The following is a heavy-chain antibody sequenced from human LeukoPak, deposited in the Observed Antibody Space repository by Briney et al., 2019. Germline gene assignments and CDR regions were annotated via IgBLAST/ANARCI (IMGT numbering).Heavy chain of an antibody. CDR3: ARHGRDGYNWYYYYGMDV. Sequence: SETLSLTCTVSGGSISSYYWSWIRQPPGKGLGWIGYIYYSGSTNYNPSLKSRVTISVDTSKNQFSLKLSSVTAADTAVYYCARHGRDGYNWYYYYGMDVWGQGTTITVS. CDR2: IYYSGST. D-gene: IGHD5-24*01. CDR1: GGSISSYY. V-gene: IGHV4-59*08. J-gene: IGHJ6*02.